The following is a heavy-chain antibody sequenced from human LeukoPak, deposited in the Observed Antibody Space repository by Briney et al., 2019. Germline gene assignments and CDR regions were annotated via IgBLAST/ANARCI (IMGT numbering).Heavy chain of an antibody. V-gene: IGHV3-30-3*01. Sequence: GGSLRLSCAASGFTFSSYAMHWVRQAPGKGLEWVAVISYDGSNKYYADSVKGRFTISRDNSKNTLYLQMNSLRAEDTAVYYCAKGGGNIVVVVAATREPFDYWGQGTLVTVSS. J-gene: IGHJ4*02. CDR2: ISYDGSNK. CDR1: GFTFSSYA. CDR3: AKGGGNIVVVVAATREPFDY. D-gene: IGHD2-15*01.